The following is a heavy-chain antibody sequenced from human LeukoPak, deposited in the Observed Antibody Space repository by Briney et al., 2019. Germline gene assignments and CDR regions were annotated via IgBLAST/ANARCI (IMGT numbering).Heavy chain of an antibody. J-gene: IGHJ4*02. CDR1: GYTFTDYY. CDR3: ARGLQWLEAFDY. Sequence: ASVKASCKASGYTFTDYYMHWVRQAPGQGPEWMGWINSNSGATNYAQKFQGRVTMTRDTSISTVYMELSSLRSDDTAVYYCARGLQWLEAFDYWGLGTLVTVSS. D-gene: IGHD6-19*01. V-gene: IGHV1-2*02. CDR2: INSNSGAT.